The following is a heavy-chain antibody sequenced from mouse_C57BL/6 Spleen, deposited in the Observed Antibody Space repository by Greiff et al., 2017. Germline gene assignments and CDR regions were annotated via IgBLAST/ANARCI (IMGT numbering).Heavy chain of an antibody. J-gene: IGHJ4*01. V-gene: IGHV1-19*01. D-gene: IGHD1-2*01. Sequence: VQLKESGPVLVKPGASVKMSCKASGYTFTDYYMNWVKQSHGKSLEWIGVINPYNGGTSYNQKFKGKATLTVDKSSSTAYMELNSLTSEDSAVYYCARGYPGWYYAMDYWGQGTSVTVSS. CDR1: GYTFTDYY. CDR2: INPYNGGT. CDR3: ARGYPGWYYAMDY.